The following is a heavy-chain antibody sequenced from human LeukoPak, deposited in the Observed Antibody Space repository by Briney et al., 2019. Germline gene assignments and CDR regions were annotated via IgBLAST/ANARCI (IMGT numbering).Heavy chain of an antibody. Sequence: KPGGSLRLSCAASGFTFSDYYMSWIRQAPGKGLEWVSYISSSGSTIYYADSVKGRFTISRDNAKNSLYLQMNSLRAEDTAVYYCARAPEYYYDSSGYYPSPLLDYWGQGTLVTVSS. CDR2: ISSSGSTI. CDR3: ARAPEYYYDSSGYYPSPLLDY. V-gene: IGHV3-11*04. D-gene: IGHD3-22*01. CDR1: GFTFSDYY. J-gene: IGHJ4*02.